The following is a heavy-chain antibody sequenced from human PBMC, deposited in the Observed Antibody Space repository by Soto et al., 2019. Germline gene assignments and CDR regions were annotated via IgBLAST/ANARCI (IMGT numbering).Heavy chain of an antibody. D-gene: IGHD6-6*01. V-gene: IGHV3-11*01. Sequence: GGSLRLSCAASGFTFSDYYMSWIRQAPGKGLEWVSYISSSGSTIYYADSVKGRFTISRDNAKNSLYLQMNSLRAEDTAVYYCARDYSSIADKHYYYYYYMDVWGKGTTVTVSS. J-gene: IGHJ6*03. CDR3: ARDYSSIADKHYYYYYYMDV. CDR1: GFTFSDYY. CDR2: ISSSGSTI.